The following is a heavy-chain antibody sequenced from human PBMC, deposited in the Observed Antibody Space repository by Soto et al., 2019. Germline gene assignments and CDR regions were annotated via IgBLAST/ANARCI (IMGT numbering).Heavy chain of an antibody. CDR3: ARDRIDSGSYWGPPNY. CDR1: GYSFTDYH. J-gene: IGHJ4*02. V-gene: IGHV1-2*05. Sequence: ASVKVSCKASGYSFTDYHIHWVRQAPGQGLEWLGRINPKSGGTSTAQKFQGWVTMTTDTSICTASMELTRLTSDDTVVYYCARDRIDSGSYWGPPNYWGQGAPVTVSS. CDR2: INPKSGGT. D-gene: IGHD1-26*01.